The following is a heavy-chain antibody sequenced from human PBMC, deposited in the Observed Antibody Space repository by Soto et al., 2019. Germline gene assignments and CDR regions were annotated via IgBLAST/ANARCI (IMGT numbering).Heavy chain of an antibody. J-gene: IGHJ6*02. CDR1: GYRVSSYL. V-gene: IGHV5-51*01. Sequence: PGESEKSSYKGSGYRVSSYLSAWVRQLPGKGLEWMAIIYPGDSDTTYSPSFQGQVTISADKSVSTAYLQWSSLKASDTAMYYCARRLRDYYGLDVWGQGTTVTVSS. CDR3: ARRLRDYYGLDV. CDR2: IYPGDSDT.